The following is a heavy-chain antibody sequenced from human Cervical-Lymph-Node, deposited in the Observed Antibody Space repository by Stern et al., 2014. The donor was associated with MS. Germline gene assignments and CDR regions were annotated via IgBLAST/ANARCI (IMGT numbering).Heavy chain of an antibody. CDR1: GFTFTRSA. V-gene: IGHV1-58*02. J-gene: IGHJ6*02. Sequence: QLVESGPEVKRPGTSVKVSCKASGFTFTRSAIQWVRQARGQLPEWLGWIVAGNGNTNYAEKFQERVTITRDKPTSTAYMELSSLRSEDTAVYYCATDSVVAAKYYYGMDVWGQGTTVTVSS. CDR2: IVAGNGNT. CDR3: ATDSVVAAKYYYGMDV. D-gene: IGHD2-15*01.